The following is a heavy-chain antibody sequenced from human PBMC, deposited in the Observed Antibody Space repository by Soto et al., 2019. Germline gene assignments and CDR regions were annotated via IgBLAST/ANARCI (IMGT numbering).Heavy chain of an antibody. V-gene: IGHV3-7*01. CDR2: IKQDGSEK. D-gene: IGHD5-12*01. J-gene: IGHJ6*02. Sequence: GGSLRLSSAASGFTFSSYLMSLVRQAPGKGLEWVANIKQDGSEKYYVDSVKGRFTISRDNAKNSLYLQMNSLRAEDTAVYYCAREVGGYDYYYYYGMDVWGQGTTVTVSS. CDR3: AREVGGYDYYYYYGMDV. CDR1: GFTFSSYL.